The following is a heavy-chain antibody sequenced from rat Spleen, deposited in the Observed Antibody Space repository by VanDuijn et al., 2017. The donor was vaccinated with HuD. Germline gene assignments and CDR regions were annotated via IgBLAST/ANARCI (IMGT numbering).Heavy chain of an antibody. Sequence: EVQLVESGGDLVQPGRSLKLSCAASGFTFSDYNMAWVRQAPKKGLEWVASMINIGDSIYYPDSVKGRFTISRDNAKTTLYLQMNSLRSEDTATYYCARHSSTYYVMDAWGQGTSVTVSS. D-gene: IGHD1-2*01. CDR1: GFTFSDYN. CDR3: ARHSSTYYVMDA. V-gene: IGHV5-22*01. CDR2: MINIGDSI. J-gene: IGHJ4*01.